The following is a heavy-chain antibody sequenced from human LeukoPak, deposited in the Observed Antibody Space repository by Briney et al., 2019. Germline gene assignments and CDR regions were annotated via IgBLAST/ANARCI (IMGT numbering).Heavy chain of an antibody. Sequence: SETLSLXCTVSGGSISSSSYYWGWSRQPPGKGLEWIGSIYYSGITYYNPSLKSRVTISVGTSKNQFSLKLSSVTAADTAVYYCARLGTGTNCFDYWGQGTLVTVSS. J-gene: IGHJ4*02. D-gene: IGHD1/OR15-1a*01. CDR1: GGSISSSSYY. V-gene: IGHV4-39*01. CDR2: IYYSGIT. CDR3: ARLGTGTNCFDY.